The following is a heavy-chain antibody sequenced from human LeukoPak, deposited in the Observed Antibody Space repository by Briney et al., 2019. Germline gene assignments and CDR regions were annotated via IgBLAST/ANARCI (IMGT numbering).Heavy chain of an antibody. CDR1: GGSISSGIR. CDR2: IHHEGST. Sequence: SGTLSLTCGVSGGSISSGIRWSWVRQPPGKGLEWIGEIHHEGSTKYSPSLKSRVTISVDKSKNQFSLKLNSVTAADTAAYYCTAQGGWYIDYWGQGTLVTVSS. CDR3: TAQGGWYIDY. V-gene: IGHV4-4*02. D-gene: IGHD6-19*01. J-gene: IGHJ4*02.